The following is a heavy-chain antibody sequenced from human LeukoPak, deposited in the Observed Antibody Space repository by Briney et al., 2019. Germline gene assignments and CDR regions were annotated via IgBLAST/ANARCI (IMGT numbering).Heavy chain of an antibody. CDR1: GYSISSGYY. V-gene: IGHV4-38-2*02. D-gene: IGHD3-3*01. CDR3: ARAAPRWTYYDFWSGLDY. J-gene: IGHJ4*02. Sequence: SETLSLTCTVSGYSISSGYYWGWIRQPPGKGLEWIGRIYHSGSTYYNPSLKSRVTILVDTAKNQFSLKLSSVTAADTAVYYCARAAPRWTYYDFWSGLDYWGQGTLVTVSS. CDR2: IYHSGST.